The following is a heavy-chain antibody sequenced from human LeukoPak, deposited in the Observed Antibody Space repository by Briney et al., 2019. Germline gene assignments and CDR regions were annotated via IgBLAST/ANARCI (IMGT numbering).Heavy chain of an antibody. Sequence: ASVKASCKASGGTFSSYAISWVRQAPGQGLEWMGGIIPIFGTANYAQKFQGRVTITTDESTSTAYMELSSLRSEDTAVYYCARDLRRDGYNYHYYYYMDVWGKGTTVTVSS. V-gene: IGHV1-69*05. CDR2: IIPIFGTA. J-gene: IGHJ6*03. CDR1: GGTFSSYA. D-gene: IGHD5-24*01. CDR3: ARDLRRDGYNYHYYYYMDV.